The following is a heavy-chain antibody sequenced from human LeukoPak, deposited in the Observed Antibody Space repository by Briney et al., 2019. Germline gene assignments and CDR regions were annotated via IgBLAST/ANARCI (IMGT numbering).Heavy chain of an antibody. J-gene: IGHJ4*02. CDR3: ARGRTGSYYSDY. CDR2: ISSSGTI. Sequence: GGSLRLSCAASGFTFSLYEMNWVRQAPGKGLEWVSYISSSGTIYYADSVKGRFTISRDNAKNSLHLQMNSLRVEDTAIYYCARGRTGSYYSDYWGQGTLVTVSS. V-gene: IGHV3-48*03. D-gene: IGHD6-6*01. CDR1: GFTFSLYE.